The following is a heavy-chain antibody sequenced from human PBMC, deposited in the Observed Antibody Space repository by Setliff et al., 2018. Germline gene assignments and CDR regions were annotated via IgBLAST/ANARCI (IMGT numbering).Heavy chain of an antibody. CDR1: GFTFSNYR. J-gene: IGHJ4*02. V-gene: IGHV3-7*03. Sequence: GGSLRLSCVVSGFTFSNYRMSWVRQAPGKGLEWVANINQDGSEKYYVDSVKGRFTISRDNARNTLYLQMNNLKVEDTAIYYCAKDYRRDGYWDIDYWGQGTLVTVSS. D-gene: IGHD3-16*02. CDR2: INQDGSEK. CDR3: AKDYRRDGYWDIDY.